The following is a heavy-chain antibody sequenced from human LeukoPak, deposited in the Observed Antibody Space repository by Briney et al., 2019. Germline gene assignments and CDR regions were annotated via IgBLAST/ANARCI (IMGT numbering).Heavy chain of an antibody. CDR1: GFTVNNNY. J-gene: IGHJ5*02. CDR2: IYSGDIT. D-gene: IGHD3-10*01. V-gene: IGHV3-53*01. CDR3: ARVGWFGELSPSGFDP. Sequence: PGGSLRLSCAASGFTVNNNYMSWVRQAPGKGLEWVSVIYSGDITYYADSVKGRFTISRDNSKNTLYLQMNSLRAEDTAVYYCARVGWFGELSPSGFDPWGQGTLVTVSS.